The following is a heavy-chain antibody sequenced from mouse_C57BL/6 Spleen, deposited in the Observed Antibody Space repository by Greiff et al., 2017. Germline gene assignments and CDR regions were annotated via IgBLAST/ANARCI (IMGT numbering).Heavy chain of an antibody. CDR3: ARSDDYDGWFAY. V-gene: IGHV1-52*01. CDR1: GYTFTSYW. Sequence: QVQLQQPGAELVRPGSSVKLSCKASGYTFTSYWMHWVKQRPIQGLEWIGNIDPSDSETHYNQKFKDKATFTVDKSSSTAYMQLSSLTSEDSAVYCCARSDDYDGWFAYWGQGTLVTVSA. CDR2: IDPSDSET. D-gene: IGHD2-4*01. J-gene: IGHJ3*01.